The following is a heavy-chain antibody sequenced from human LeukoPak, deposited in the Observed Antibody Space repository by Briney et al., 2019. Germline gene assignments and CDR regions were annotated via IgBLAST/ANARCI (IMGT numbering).Heavy chain of an antibody. V-gene: IGHV3-48*01. CDR2: ISSSSSTI. CDR3: ARGRVITMVRGVLVY. J-gene: IGHJ4*02. CDR1: GFTFSSYS. Sequence: GGSLRLSCAASGFTFSSYSMNWVRQAPGKGLEWVSYISSSSSTIYCADSVKGRFTISRDNAKNSPYLQMNSLRAEDTAVYYCARGRVITMVRGVLVYWGQGTLVTVSS. D-gene: IGHD3-10*01.